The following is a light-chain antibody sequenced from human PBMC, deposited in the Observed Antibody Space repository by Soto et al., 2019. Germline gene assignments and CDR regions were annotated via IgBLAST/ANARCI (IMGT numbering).Light chain of an antibody. CDR1: NSDVGGYNY. CDR3: SSYTTSNTRQIV. CDR2: DVS. J-gene: IGLJ1*01. Sequence: QSALTQPASVSGFPGQSITISCTRTNSDVGGYNYVSWYQHHPGKAPKLIIYDVSNRPSGVSIRFSASKSDNTASLTISGLQPEDEADYHCSSYTTSNTRQIVFGTGTKVTVL. V-gene: IGLV2-14*03.